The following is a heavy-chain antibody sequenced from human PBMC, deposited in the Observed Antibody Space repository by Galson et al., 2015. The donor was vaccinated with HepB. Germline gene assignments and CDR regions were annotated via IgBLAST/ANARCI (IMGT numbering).Heavy chain of an antibody. J-gene: IGHJ3*02. D-gene: IGHD3-9*01. CDR2: ISSSSSYI. V-gene: IGHV3-21*01. CDR3: ARDKSPTYYDILTGYYTPADDLDI. Sequence: SLRLSCAASGFTFSSYSMNWVRQAPGKGLEWVSSISSSSSYIYYADSVKGRFTISRDNAKNSLYLQMNSLRAEDTAVYYCARDKSPTYYDILTGYYTPADDLDIWGQGTMVTVSS. CDR1: GFTFSSYS.